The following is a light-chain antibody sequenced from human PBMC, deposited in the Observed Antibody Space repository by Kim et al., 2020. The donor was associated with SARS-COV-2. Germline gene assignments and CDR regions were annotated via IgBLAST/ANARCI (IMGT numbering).Light chain of an antibody. Sequence: EIVMTQSPATLSVSPGERATLSCRASQSVSSNLAWYQQKPGQAPRLPIYGASTRATGIPARFSGSGSGTEFTLTISSLQSEDFAVYYCQQYNNWPPYTFGQGTKLEI. CDR3: QQYNNWPPYT. CDR2: GAS. J-gene: IGKJ2*01. V-gene: IGKV3-15*01. CDR1: QSVSSN.